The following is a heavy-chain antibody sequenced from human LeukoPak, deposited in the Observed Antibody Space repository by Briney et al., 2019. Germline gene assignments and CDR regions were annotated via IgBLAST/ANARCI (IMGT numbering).Heavy chain of an antibody. V-gene: IGHV4-39*07. J-gene: IGHJ4*02. CDR3: ARLTRLSTSPDRYYLDY. D-gene: IGHD6-6*01. CDR2: IHNDGRT. Sequence: SETLSLTCTVSGGSISGSRTWGWVRQPPGKGPEWIGNIHNDGRTASNPSLKSRVTLSLDTSTNQFSLKVNSVTAADSAVYYCARLTRLSTSPDRYYLDYWGQGTLVTVSS. CDR1: GGSISGSRT.